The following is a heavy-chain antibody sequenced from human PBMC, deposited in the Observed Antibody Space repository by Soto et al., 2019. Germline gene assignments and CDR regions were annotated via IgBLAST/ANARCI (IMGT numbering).Heavy chain of an antibody. CDR2: ISYDGSKK. CDR3: AKASHCNKGRCSLGLIGDRAFDI. D-gene: IGHD2-8*01. J-gene: IGHJ3*02. Sequence: QARLVESGGGVVQPGRSLRLSCEASGLTFSAYGMHWVRQAPGKGLEWVATISYDGSKKYFGDSVKGRFTISRDNSKSTLYLEMNSLRTEDTAVYYCAKASHCNKGRCSLGLIGDRAFDIWGQGTMVIVSS. V-gene: IGHV3-30*18. CDR1: GLTFSAYG.